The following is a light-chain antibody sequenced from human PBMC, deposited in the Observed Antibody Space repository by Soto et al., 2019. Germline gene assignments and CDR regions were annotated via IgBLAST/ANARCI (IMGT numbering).Light chain of an antibody. V-gene: IGKV3-11*01. CDR2: DTS. CDR3: QQRYNWPPIT. CDR1: QTVDRF. J-gene: IGKJ4*01. Sequence: EIVLTQSPATLSLSPGERATLSCRASQTVDRFLAWYQHRPGQPPRLLIYDTSNRATDIPARFSGSGSGTDFTLTISSLEPEDFAVYYCQQRYNWPPITFGGGTRVEIK.